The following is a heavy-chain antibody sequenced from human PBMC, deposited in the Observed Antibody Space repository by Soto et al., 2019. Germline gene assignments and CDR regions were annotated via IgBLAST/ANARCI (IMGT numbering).Heavy chain of an antibody. CDR2: INHSGST. D-gene: IGHD6-13*01. Sequence: SETLSLTCAVHGGPFNTYYWSWIRQAPGKGLEWIGEINHSGSTNYNPSLKSRVTISVDTSKNHFSLTLNSVSAADTAVYYCARERRVVGGYSSNWYDYFDIWGQGALVTVSS. V-gene: IGHV4-34*01. CDR3: ARERRVVGGYSSNWYDYFDI. CDR1: GGPFNTYY. J-gene: IGHJ4*02.